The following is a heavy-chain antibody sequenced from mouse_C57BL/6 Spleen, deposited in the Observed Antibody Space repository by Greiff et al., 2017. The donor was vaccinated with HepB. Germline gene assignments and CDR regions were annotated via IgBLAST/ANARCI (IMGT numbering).Heavy chain of an antibody. Sequence: VKLKQSGAELARPGASVKMSRKASGYTFTSYTMHWVKQRPGQGLEWIGYINPSSGYTKYNQKFKDKATLTADKSSSTAYMQLSSLTSEDSAVYYCATYGNSLWGQGTSVTVSS. CDR3: ATYGNSL. D-gene: IGHD2-1*01. CDR1: GYTFTSYT. V-gene: IGHV1-4*01. J-gene: IGHJ4*01. CDR2: INPSSGYT.